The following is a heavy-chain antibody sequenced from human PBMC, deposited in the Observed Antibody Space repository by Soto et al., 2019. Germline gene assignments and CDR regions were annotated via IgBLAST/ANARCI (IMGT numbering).Heavy chain of an antibody. Sequence: QVQLVQSGTEVKKPGASVKVSCKASGYTFTSYGIHWVRQAPGQRLEWMGWINAANGDTKYSPKFQGRVTITRDTSARPAYMELSSLRSEGTAVYYCVRRHVSATGIDWFDPWGQGTLVTVSS. CDR3: VRRHVSATGIDWFDP. J-gene: IGHJ5*02. CDR2: INAANGDT. V-gene: IGHV1-3*01. D-gene: IGHD6-13*01. CDR1: GYTFTSYG.